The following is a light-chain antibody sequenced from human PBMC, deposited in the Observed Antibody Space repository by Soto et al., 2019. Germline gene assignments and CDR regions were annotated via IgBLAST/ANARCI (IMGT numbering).Light chain of an antibody. CDR1: QSISTY. CDR2: SAS. J-gene: IGKJ5*01. Sequence: DIQMTQSPSSLSASVGDRITITCRASQSISTYVNWYQQKPGKAPNLLIYSASSLESGVPSRFSGSGSGTDFTLTIRSLQPEDFATYYCQQGYSTPITFGQGTRLEIK. CDR3: QQGYSTPIT. V-gene: IGKV1-39*01.